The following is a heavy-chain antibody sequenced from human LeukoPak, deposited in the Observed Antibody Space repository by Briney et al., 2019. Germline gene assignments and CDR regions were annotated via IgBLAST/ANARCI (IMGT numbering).Heavy chain of an antibody. CDR1: GFTFSRYA. CDR2: ISSNGGST. Sequence: GGFLRLSCSASGFTFSRYAMHWVRQAPGKGLEYVSAISSNGGSTYYADSVKGRFTISRDNSRNTLHLQMSSLRVEDTAVYYCVKDSSSGSYFDYWGQGTLVTVSS. D-gene: IGHD3-10*01. J-gene: IGHJ4*02. CDR3: VKDSSSGSYFDY. V-gene: IGHV3-64D*06.